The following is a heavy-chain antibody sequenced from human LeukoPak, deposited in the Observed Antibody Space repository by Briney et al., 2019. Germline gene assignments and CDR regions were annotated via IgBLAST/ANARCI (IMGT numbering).Heavy chain of an antibody. CDR3: ARVTHYDILTGYPDVYGMDV. V-gene: IGHV1-69*13. CDR2: IIPIFGTA. Sequence: GASVKVSCKASGGTFSSYAISWVRQAPGQGLEWMGGIIPIFGTANYAQKFQGRVTITADGSTSTAYMELSSLRSEDTAVYYCARVTHYDILTGYPDVYGMDVWGKGTTVTVSS. CDR1: GGTFSSYA. D-gene: IGHD3-9*01. J-gene: IGHJ6*04.